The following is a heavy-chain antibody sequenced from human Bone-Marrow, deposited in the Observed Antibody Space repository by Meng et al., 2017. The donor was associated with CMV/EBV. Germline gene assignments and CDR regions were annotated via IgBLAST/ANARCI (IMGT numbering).Heavy chain of an antibody. CDR2: IRYDGSNK. D-gene: IGHD2-2*01. V-gene: IGHV3-30*02. J-gene: IGHJ4*02. CDR1: GFTFSSYG. Sequence: GESLKISCAASGFTFSSYGMHWVRQAPGKGLEWVAFIRYDGSNKYYADSVKGRFTISRDNSKNTLYLQMNSLRAEDTAVYYCAPLGYCSSTSCYWEDYWGQGTLVTVSS. CDR3: APLGYCSSTSCYWEDY.